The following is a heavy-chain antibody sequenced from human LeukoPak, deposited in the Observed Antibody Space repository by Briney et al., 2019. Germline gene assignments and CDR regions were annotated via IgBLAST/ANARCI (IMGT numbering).Heavy chain of an antibody. CDR1: GFTFSSYW. D-gene: IGHD3-10*01. CDR2: INTDGSST. V-gene: IGHV3-74*01. J-gene: IGHJ6*02. Sequence: GGSLRLSCAASGFTFSSYWMHWVRQAPGKGLVWVSRINTDGSSTSYADSVKGRFTISRDNAKNSLYLQMNSLRAEDTAVYYCARAVGFGEPPDYYGMDVWGQGTTVTVSS. CDR3: ARAVGFGEPPDYYGMDV.